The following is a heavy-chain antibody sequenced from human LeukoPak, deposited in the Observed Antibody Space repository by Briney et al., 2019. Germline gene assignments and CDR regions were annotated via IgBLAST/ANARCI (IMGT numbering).Heavy chain of an antibody. D-gene: IGHD1-26*01. Sequence: GGSLRLSCAASGFTFDDYAMRWVRQAPGKELEWVSGINWNGGSTGYADSVKGRFTISRDNAKNSLYLQMNSLRAEDTALYYCAGSVGAPYYYYYMDVWGKGTTVTVSS. V-gene: IGHV3-20*04. J-gene: IGHJ6*03. CDR1: GFTFDDYA. CDR3: AGSVGAPYYYYYMDV. CDR2: INWNGGST.